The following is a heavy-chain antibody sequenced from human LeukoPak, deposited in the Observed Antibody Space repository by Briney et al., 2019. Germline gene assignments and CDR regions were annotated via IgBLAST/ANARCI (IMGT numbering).Heavy chain of an antibody. Sequence: SETLSLTCTVSGGSISSYYWSWIRQPPGKGLEWIGYIYCSGSTNYNPSLKGRVTISVDTSKNQFSLKLSSVTAADTAVYYCATSDTAMVSGYWGQGTLVTVSS. J-gene: IGHJ4*02. V-gene: IGHV4-59*01. CDR2: IYCSGST. CDR3: ATSDTAMVSGY. D-gene: IGHD5-18*01. CDR1: GGSISSYY.